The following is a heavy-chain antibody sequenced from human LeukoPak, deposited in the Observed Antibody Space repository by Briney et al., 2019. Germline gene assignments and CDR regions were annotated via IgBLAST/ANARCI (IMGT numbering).Heavy chain of an antibody. CDR2: IYYTGST. V-gene: IGHV4-59*08. J-gene: IGHJ3*02. CDR3: ARQGSGGRALDT. CDR1: GGSISSYY. Sequence: SETLSLTCTVSGGSISSYYWSWIRQPPGKGLEWIGYIYYTGSTNYNPSLKSRVTISVDTSKNQFSLKLTSVTAADTALYYCARQGSGGRALDTWGQGTMVTVSS.